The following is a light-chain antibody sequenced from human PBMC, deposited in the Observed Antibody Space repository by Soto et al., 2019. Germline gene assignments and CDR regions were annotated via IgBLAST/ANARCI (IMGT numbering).Light chain of an antibody. CDR1: SSNVGAYNY. V-gene: IGLV2-8*01. CDR2: EVT. Sequence: QSALTQPPSASGSPGQSVTISCTGTSSNVGAYNYVSWYQQHPGKAPKLMIYEVTKRPSGVPDRVSGSKSGSTASLTVSGPQAEDEADYYCSSWTGNNFVVFGGGTKLTVL. J-gene: IGLJ2*01. CDR3: SSWTGNNFVV.